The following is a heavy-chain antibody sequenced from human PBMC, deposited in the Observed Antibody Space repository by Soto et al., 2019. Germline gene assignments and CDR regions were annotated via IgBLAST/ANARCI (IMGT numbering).Heavy chain of an antibody. D-gene: IGHD2-8*01. J-gene: IGHJ4*02. Sequence: ASVKVSCKASGYTFTGHYMHWVRQAPGQGLEWMGWINPNSGGTKYAQKFQGRVTMTRDTSISTAYMELSRLRSDDTAVYYCARVGGSIVLMVYAYYFDYWGQGTLVTVSS. V-gene: IGHV1-2*02. CDR2: INPNSGGT. CDR3: ARVGGSIVLMVYAYYFDY. CDR1: GYTFTGHY.